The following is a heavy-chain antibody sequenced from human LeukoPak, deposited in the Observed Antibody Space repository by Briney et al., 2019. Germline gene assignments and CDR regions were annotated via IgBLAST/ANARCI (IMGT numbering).Heavy chain of an antibody. D-gene: IGHD2-15*01. CDR3: AKARLAQWSNTFDH. V-gene: IGHV3-30*02. J-gene: IGHJ4*02. CDR2: VRYDGSND. Sequence: LVRQAPXXGRXGVGYVRYDGSNDKYAAAAKGRLTISRDNSKNTLYLQMSSLRPEDKAVYYCAKARLAQWSNTFDHWGQGTLVPVSS.